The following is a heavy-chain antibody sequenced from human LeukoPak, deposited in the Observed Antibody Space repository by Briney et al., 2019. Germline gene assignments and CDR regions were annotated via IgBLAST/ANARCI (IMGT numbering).Heavy chain of an antibody. CDR1: GFSFSTYS. V-gene: IGHV3-21*01. CDR2: ISSSSYI. J-gene: IGHJ4*02. D-gene: IGHD4-17*01. CDR3: ARDNYYGDYTIDY. Sequence: AGGSLRLSCAASGFSFSTYSMNWVRQAPGKGLEWVSSISSSSYIYYADSVRGRSTISRDNAKNSLYLQMNSLRAEDTAVYFCARDNYYGDYTIDYWGQGTLVTVSS.